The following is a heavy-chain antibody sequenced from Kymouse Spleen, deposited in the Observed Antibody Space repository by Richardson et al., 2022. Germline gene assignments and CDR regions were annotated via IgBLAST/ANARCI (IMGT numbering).Heavy chain of an antibody. CDR1: GFTFSSYS. J-gene: IGHJ3*02. Sequence: EVQLVESGGGLVKPGGSLRLSCAASGFTFSSYSMNWVRQAPGKGLEWVSSISSSSSYIYYADSVKGRFTISRDNAKNSLYLQMNSLRAEDTAVYYCARDNWNYSDAFDIWGQGTMVTVSS. CDR2: ISSSSSYI. V-gene: IGHV3-21*03. CDR3: ARDNWNYSDAFDI. D-gene: IGHD1-7*01.